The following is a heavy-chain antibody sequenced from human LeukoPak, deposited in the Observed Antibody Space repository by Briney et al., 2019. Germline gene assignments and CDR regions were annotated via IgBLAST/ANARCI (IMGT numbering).Heavy chain of an antibody. CDR1: GFIFSSYA. D-gene: IGHD6-19*01. CDR2: ISGSGGST. J-gene: IGHJ6*03. CDR3: ARLTGWDNYYSYMDV. V-gene: IGHV3-23*01. Sequence: GGSLRLSCAASGFIFSSYAMSWVRQAPGKGLEWVSTISGSGGSTYYADSVKGRFTISRDNSKNTVYLQMNSLRAEDTAVYYCARLTGWDNYYSYMDVWGKGTTVTVSS.